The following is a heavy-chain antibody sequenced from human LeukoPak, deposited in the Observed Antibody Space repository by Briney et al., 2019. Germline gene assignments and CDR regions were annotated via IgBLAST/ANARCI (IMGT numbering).Heavy chain of an antibody. CDR2: IYYSGST. D-gene: IGHD2-2*02. V-gene: IGHV4-59*08. Sequence: SETLSLTCTVSGGSISSYYWSWIRQPPGKGLEWIGYIYYSGSTNYNPSLKSRVTISVDTSKNRFSLKLSSVTAADTAVYYCARHCSSTSCYMPDYYGMDVWGQGTTVTVSS. CDR1: GGSISSYY. CDR3: ARHCSSTSCYMPDYYGMDV. J-gene: IGHJ6*02.